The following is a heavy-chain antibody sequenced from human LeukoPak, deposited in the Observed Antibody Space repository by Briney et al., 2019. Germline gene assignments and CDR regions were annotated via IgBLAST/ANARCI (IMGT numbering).Heavy chain of an antibody. J-gene: IGHJ4*02. CDR3: ARSEWLLPFDY. Sequence: GGSLRLSCAASGFTFSSYAMSWVRQAPGKGLEWVSAISGSGGSTYYADSVKGRFAISRDNSKNTLYLQMNSLRAEDTAVYYCARSEWLLPFDYWGQGTLVTVSS. D-gene: IGHD3-22*01. CDR2: ISGSGGST. CDR1: GFTFSSYA. V-gene: IGHV3-23*01.